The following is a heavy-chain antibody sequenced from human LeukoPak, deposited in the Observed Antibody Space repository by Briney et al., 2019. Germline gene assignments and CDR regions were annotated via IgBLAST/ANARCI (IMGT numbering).Heavy chain of an antibody. D-gene: IGHD1-26*01. CDR1: GYTFTSYY. J-gene: IGHJ4*02. CDR3: AREGSYGDFFDY. Sequence: ASVKVPCKASGYTFTSYYMHWVRQAPGQGLEWMGIINPSGGSTSYAQKFQGRVTMTRDTSTSTVYMELSSLRAEDTAVYYCAREGSYGDFFDYWGQGTLVTVSS. CDR2: INPSGGST. V-gene: IGHV1-46*01.